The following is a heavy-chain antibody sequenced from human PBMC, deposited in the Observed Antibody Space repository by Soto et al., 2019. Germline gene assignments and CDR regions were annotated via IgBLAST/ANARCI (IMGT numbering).Heavy chain of an antibody. J-gene: IGHJ5*02. Sequence: SVKVSCKASGGTFSSYAISWVRQAPGQRLEWMGGIIPIFGTANYAQKFQGRVTITADKSTSTAYMELSSLRSEDTAVYYCARDSSSGNFYWFDPWGQGTLVTVSS. V-gene: IGHV1-69*06. CDR2: IIPIFGTA. CDR1: GGTFSSYA. CDR3: ARDSSSGNFYWFDP. D-gene: IGHD6-6*01.